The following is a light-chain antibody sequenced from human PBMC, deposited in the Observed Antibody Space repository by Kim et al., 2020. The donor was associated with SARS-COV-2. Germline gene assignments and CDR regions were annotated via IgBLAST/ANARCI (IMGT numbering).Light chain of an antibody. CDR2: EDD. CDR1: SGSIDDNY. V-gene: IGLV6-57*03. Sequence: GKTVTSSCTRSSGSIDDNYVQWYQQRPGGVPTTVIYEDDKRPSGVSDRFSGSIDNSSNSASLTISGLRTEDEADYYCQSYNRDNVLFGGGTQLTVL. J-gene: IGLJ2*01. CDR3: QSYNRDNVL.